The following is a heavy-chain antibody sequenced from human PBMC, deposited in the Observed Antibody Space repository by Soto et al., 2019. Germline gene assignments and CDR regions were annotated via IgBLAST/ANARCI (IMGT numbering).Heavy chain of an antibody. Sequence: GGSLRLSCAASGFTFSSYAMSWVRQAPGKGLEWVSAISGSGGSTYYADSVKGRFTISRDNSKNTLYLQMNSLRAEDTAVYYCAKGSVVVIIHYYYYMDVWGKGTTVTVSS. J-gene: IGHJ6*03. CDR2: ISGSGGST. D-gene: IGHD3-22*01. CDR3: AKGSVVVIIHYYYYMDV. V-gene: IGHV3-23*01. CDR1: GFTFSSYA.